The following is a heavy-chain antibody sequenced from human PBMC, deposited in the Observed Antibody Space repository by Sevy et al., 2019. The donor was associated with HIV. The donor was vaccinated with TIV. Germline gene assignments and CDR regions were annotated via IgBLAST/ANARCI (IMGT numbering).Heavy chain of an antibody. CDR2: ISAYNDNT. D-gene: IGHD3-3*01. V-gene: IGHV1-18*01. J-gene: IGHJ3*02. CDR1: GYTFTSYG. Sequence: ASVKVSCTASGYTFTSYGISWVRQAPGQGLEWMGWISAYNDNTNYAQKLQGRVTLTTDTSTSTAYMELRSLRSDDTAVYYCARGYYDFWSGYYRRDAFDIWGQWTMVTVSS. CDR3: ARGYYDFWSGYYRRDAFDI.